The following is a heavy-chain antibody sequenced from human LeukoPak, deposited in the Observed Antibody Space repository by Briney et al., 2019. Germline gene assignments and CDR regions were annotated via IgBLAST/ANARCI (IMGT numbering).Heavy chain of an antibody. J-gene: IGHJ3*02. Sequence: SEALSLTCTVSGGSISSYYWSWLRQPAGKGLEWIGRIYTIGSTNYNPSLKSRVTMSVDTSKNQFSLKLSSVTAADTAVYYCARVFRVVRGVLTDAFDIWGQGTKVTVSS. V-gene: IGHV4-4*07. CDR1: GGSISSYY. D-gene: IGHD3-10*01. CDR3: ARVFRVVRGVLTDAFDI. CDR2: IYTIGST.